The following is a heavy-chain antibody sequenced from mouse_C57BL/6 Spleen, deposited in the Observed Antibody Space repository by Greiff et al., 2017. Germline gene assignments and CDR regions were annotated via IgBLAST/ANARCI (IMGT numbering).Heavy chain of an antibody. V-gene: IGHV1-52*01. CDR3: ARGYYYGSSCRFDY. CDR2: IDPSDSET. CDR1: GYTFTSYW. Sequence: QVQLQQPGAELVRPGSSVKLSCKASGYTFTSYWMHWVKQRPIQGLEWIGNIDPSDSETHYNQKFKDKATLTVDKSSSTAYMQLSSLTSEASAVYYWARGYYYGSSCRFDYWGQGTTLTVSS. J-gene: IGHJ2*01. D-gene: IGHD1-1*01.